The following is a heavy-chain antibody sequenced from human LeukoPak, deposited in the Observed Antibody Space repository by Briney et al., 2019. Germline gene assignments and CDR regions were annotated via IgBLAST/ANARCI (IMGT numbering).Heavy chain of an antibody. J-gene: IGHJ6*03. D-gene: IGHD6-19*01. CDR1: GVTFSSYS. Sequence: GGSLSLSCAASGVTFSSYSMNWVRHAPGEGLEWVSSISSRSTYIYSADSVKGRFTISRDNAKNSLYLQMNSLRAEDTAVYYCAREGAYRSSIAVAGTHYYMDVWGKGTTVTVSS. CDR3: AREGAYRSSIAVAGTHYYMDV. CDR2: ISSRSTYI. V-gene: IGHV3-21*01.